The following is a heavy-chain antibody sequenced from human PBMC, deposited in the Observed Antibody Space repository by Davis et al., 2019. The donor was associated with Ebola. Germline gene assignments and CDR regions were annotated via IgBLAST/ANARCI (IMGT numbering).Heavy chain of an antibody. CDR1: GFTFSSYG. V-gene: IGHV3-30*18. D-gene: IGHD3-22*01. Sequence: PGGSLRLSCAASGFTFSSYGMHWVRQAPGKGLEWVAVISYDGSNKYYADSVKGRFTISRDNSKNTLYLQMNSLRAEDTAVYYCAKDPDRSGYYNWFDPWGQGTLVTVSS. J-gene: IGHJ5*02. CDR2: ISYDGSNK. CDR3: AKDPDRSGYYNWFDP.